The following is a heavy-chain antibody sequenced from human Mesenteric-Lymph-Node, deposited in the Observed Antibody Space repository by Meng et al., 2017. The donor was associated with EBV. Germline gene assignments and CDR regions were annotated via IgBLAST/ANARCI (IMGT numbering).Heavy chain of an antibody. Sequence: QVQLWQAGAEVKKPGSSGKVSCKASGGTFSSYAISWVRQAPGQGLEWMGGIIPIFGTANYAQKFQGRVTITADKSTSTAYMELSSLRSEDTAVYYCARDRGLERNDGIDYWGQGTLVTVSS. D-gene: IGHD1-1*01. J-gene: IGHJ4*02. CDR1: GGTFSSYA. V-gene: IGHV1-69*06. CDR2: IIPIFGTA. CDR3: ARDRGLERNDGIDY.